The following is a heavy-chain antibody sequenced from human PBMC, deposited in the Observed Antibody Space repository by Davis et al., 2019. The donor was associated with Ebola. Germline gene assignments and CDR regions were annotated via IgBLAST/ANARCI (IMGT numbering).Heavy chain of an antibody. V-gene: IGHV4-59*01. CDR2: IYYSGST. CDR1: GGSISSYY. CDR3: ARITIFGVVNDAFDI. J-gene: IGHJ3*02. D-gene: IGHD3-3*01. Sequence: PSETLSLTCTVSGGSISSYYWSWIRQPPGKGLEWIGYIYYSGSTNYNPSLKSRVTISVDTSKNQFSLKLSSVTAADTAVYYCARITIFGVVNDAFDIWGQGTMVTVSS.